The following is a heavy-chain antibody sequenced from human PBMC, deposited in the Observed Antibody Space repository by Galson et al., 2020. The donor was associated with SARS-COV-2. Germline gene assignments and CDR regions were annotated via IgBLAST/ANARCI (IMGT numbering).Heavy chain of an antibody. V-gene: IGHV1-46*03. CDR3: ARASSYCGGDCYAGDFDY. CDR1: GYTFTSYY. J-gene: IGHJ4*02. CDR2: INPSGGST. Sequence: ASVKVSCKASGYTFTSYYMHWVRQAPGQGLEWMGIINPSGGSTSYAQKFQGRVTVTRDTSTSTVYMELSSLRSEDTAVYYCARASSYCGGDCYAGDFDYWGQGTLVTVSS. D-gene: IGHD2-21*02.